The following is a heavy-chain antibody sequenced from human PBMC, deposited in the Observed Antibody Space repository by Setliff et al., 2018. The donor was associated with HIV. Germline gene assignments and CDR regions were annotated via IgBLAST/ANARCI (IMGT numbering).Heavy chain of an antibody. J-gene: IGHJ3*02. CDR3: ARAGGGATDQAFDI. CDR2: IDPNGGAT. CDR1: GYTFTSYF. V-gene: IGHV1-46*01. Sequence: ASVRVSCKAFGYTFTSYFLHWVRQAPGQGLEWLGIIDPNGGATNNAQKLQGRLTVTTDTSTGTLYMELSNLRSDDSAVYYCARAGGGATDQAFDIWGQGTMVTVSS. D-gene: IGHD2-2*01.